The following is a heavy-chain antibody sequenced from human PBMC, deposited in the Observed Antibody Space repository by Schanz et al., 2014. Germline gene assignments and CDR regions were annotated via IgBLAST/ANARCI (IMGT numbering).Heavy chain of an antibody. CDR3: ARDRGHGDLPGDI. J-gene: IGHJ3*02. D-gene: IGHD4-17*01. CDR2: IYTSGST. Sequence: QVQLQESGPGLVKPSQTLSLTCIVSGGSISSGTYYWSWLRQPAGKGLEWIGRIYTSGSTNYNPSLKSRVTISVDKPKKQFSLKVTSMTAADTAVYYCARDRGHGDLPGDIWGQGTMVTVSS. CDR1: GGSISSGTYY. V-gene: IGHV4-61*02.